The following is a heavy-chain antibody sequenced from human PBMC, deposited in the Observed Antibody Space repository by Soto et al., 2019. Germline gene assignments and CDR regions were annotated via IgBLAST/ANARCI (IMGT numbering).Heavy chain of an antibody. CDR3: ASVVAAYTVYNWFDP. CDR2: IYYSGST. CDR1: GGSISSSSYY. Sequence: QLQLQESGPGLVKPSETLSLTCTVSGGSISSSSYYWGWIRQPPGKGLEWIGSIYYSGSTYYNPSLKRRVTISVDTSKNQFSLKLSSVTAADTAVYYCASVVAAYTVYNWFDPWGQGTLVTVSS. V-gene: IGHV4-39*01. D-gene: IGHD2-15*01. J-gene: IGHJ5*02.